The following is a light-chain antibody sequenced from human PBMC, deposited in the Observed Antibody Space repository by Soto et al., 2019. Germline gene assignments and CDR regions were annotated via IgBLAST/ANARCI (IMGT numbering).Light chain of an antibody. J-gene: IGKJ4*01. V-gene: IGKV3-15*01. Sequence: EIVMTQSPATLSVSPGERATLSCRASQSVSSNLAWYHQKPGQAPRLLIYGASTRATGIPARFSGSGSGTEFTLTISSLQSEDFAVYYCQQYNNWLTLTFGGGTKVEIK. CDR2: GAS. CDR1: QSVSSN. CDR3: QQYNNWLTLT.